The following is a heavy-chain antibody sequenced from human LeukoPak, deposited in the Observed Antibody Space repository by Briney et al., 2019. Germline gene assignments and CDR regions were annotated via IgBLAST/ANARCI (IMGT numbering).Heavy chain of an antibody. Sequence: GGSLRLSCAASGFTFSSYWMHWVRQAPGKGLVWVSRTNSDGSSTSYADSVKGRFTISRDDAKNTLYLQMNSLRAEDTAVYYCASGKRRRRDGYNSFDYWGQGTLVTVSS. J-gene: IGHJ4*02. V-gene: IGHV3-74*01. CDR1: GFTFSSYW. D-gene: IGHD5-24*01. CDR2: TNSDGSST. CDR3: ASGKRRRRDGYNSFDY.